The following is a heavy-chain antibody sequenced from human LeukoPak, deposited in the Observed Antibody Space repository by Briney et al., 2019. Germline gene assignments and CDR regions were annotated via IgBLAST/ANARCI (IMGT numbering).Heavy chain of an antibody. Sequence: GGSLRLSCAASGFTFSTYWMHWVRQAPGKGLVWVSRINSDGRGIAYADSVKGRFTISRDNAKNTLYLQMNSLRAEDTALYYCAREEAPVEGDDAFDVWGQGTMVIISS. D-gene: IGHD3-16*01. CDR2: INSDGRGI. V-gene: IGHV3-74*01. CDR1: GFTFSTYW. J-gene: IGHJ3*01. CDR3: AREEAPVEGDDAFDV.